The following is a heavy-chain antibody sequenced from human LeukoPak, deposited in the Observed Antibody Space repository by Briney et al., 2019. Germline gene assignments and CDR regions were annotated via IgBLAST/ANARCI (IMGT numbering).Heavy chain of an antibody. Sequence: GGSLRLSCAASGFTFSSYAMHWVRQAPGKGLEWVAVISYDGSNKYYADSVKGRFTISRDNSKNTLYLQMNSLRAEDTAVYYCARGGRSFDSSGFHDYWGQGTLVTVSS. D-gene: IGHD3-22*01. CDR1: GFTFSSYA. V-gene: IGHV3-30-3*01. CDR3: ARGGRSFDSSGFHDY. J-gene: IGHJ4*02. CDR2: ISYDGSNK.